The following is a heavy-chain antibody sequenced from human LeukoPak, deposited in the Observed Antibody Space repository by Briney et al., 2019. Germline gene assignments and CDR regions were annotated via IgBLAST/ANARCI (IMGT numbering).Heavy chain of an antibody. D-gene: IGHD3-16*01. Sequence: SETLSLTCAVYGGSFSGYYWSWIRQPPGKGLEWIGEINHRGSTNYNPSLKSRVTISVDTSKTQFSLKLTSVTAADTAVYYCARGRERLGDRARYFQHWGQGTLVTVSP. J-gene: IGHJ1*01. CDR1: GGSFSGYY. CDR3: ARGRERLGDRARYFQH. CDR2: INHRGST. V-gene: IGHV4-34*01.